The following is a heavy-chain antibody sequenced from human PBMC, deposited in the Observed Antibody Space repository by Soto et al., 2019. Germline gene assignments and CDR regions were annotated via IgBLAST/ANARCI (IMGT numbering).Heavy chain of an antibody. V-gene: IGHV3-9*01. CDR2: IGWNSVTR. CDR1: GFSFDDYA. Sequence: DVHLVESGGGLVQPGRSLTLSCGASGFSFDDYAMHWVRQAPGKGLEWVASIGWNSVTRDYADSVKGRFTISRDNAKNSLYLQMNSLRAEDTALYYCAKDVSGWSAGESPSPVDHWGQGTLVTVSS. D-gene: IGHD3-10*01. CDR3: AKDVSGWSAGESPSPVDH. J-gene: IGHJ4*02.